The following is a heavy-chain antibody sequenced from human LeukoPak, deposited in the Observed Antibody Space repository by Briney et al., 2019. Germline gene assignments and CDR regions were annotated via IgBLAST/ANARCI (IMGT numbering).Heavy chain of an antibody. CDR2: IIGSSGTT. J-gene: IGHJ4*02. CDR3: AKGAYDYIEIAYFDY. D-gene: IGHD5-12*01. Sequence: RPGGPLRLSCVASGFSFNNYAMNWVRQAPGKGLEWVSLIIGSSGTTFYADSVKGRFTISRDKSKSTLYLQMNSLRAEDTAVYYCAKGAYDYIEIAYFDYWGQGSLVTVSS. CDR1: GFSFNNYA. V-gene: IGHV3-23*01.